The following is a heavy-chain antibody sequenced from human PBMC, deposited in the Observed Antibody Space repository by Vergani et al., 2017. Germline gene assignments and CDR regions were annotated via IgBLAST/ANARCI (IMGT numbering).Heavy chain of an antibody. CDR3: ARSSWSEYYFDY. CDR2: IYGKDDK. D-gene: IGHD6-13*01. Sequence: QITLKESGPTLVKPTQTLTLTCTFSGFSLSTSGVGVGWIRQPPGKSLEWLALIYGKDDKRYSPSLKSRLTSTKDTSKNQVVLTMTNMDPVDTATYYCARSSWSEYYFDYWGQGTLVTVSS. J-gene: IGHJ4*02. V-gene: IGHV2-5*01. CDR1: GFSLSTSGVG.